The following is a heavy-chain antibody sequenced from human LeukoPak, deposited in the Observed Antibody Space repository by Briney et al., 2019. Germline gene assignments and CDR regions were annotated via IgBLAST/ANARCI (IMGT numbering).Heavy chain of an antibody. CDR2: ISFDGSNK. D-gene: IGHD3-16*01. J-gene: IGHJ5*02. CDR1: GFTFNSYT. V-gene: IGHV3-30-3*01. Sequence: QSGGSLRLSCAASGFTFNSYTIHWVRQPPGKGLEWVAVISFDGSNKYYADSVKGRFTISRDNSKNTLYLQMNSLRAEDTAVYYCAREELGSSLGFDPWGQGTLVTVSS. CDR3: AREELGSSLGFDP.